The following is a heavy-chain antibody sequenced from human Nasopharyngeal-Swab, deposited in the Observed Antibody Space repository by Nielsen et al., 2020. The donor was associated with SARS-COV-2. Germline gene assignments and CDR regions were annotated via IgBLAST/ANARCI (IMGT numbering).Heavy chain of an antibody. CDR1: GSTFSSYA. CDR2: ISSSGGST. CDR3: AKDRYSWVAAAAPGVYFDY. Sequence: GESLKISCAASGSTFSSYAMSWVRQAPGKGLEWVSAISSSGGSTYYADSVKGRFTISRDNSKNTLYLQMNSLRAEDTAVYYCAKDRYSWVAAAAPGVYFDYWGQGTLVTVSS. D-gene: IGHD6-13*01. V-gene: IGHV3-23*01. J-gene: IGHJ4*02.